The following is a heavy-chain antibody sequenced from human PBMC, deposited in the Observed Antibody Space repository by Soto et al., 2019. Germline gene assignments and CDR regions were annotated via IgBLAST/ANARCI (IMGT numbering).Heavy chain of an antibody. D-gene: IGHD6-13*01. CDR1: GGSISGGDYY. J-gene: IGHJ5*02. Sequence: PSETLSLTCTVSGGSISGGDYYWSWLRQPPGKGLEWIGYIYYSGSTYYNPSLKSRVTISVDTSKNQFSLKLSSVTAADTAVYYCAREDSSSFARGLSPWGQGTLVTVSS. CDR2: IYYSGST. CDR3: AREDSSSFARGLSP. V-gene: IGHV4-30-4*01.